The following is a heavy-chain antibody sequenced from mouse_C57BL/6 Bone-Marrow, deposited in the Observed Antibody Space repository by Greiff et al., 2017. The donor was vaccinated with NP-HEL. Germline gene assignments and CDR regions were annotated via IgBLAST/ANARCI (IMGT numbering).Heavy chain of an antibody. CDR2: ISSGSSTI. Sequence: EVKLMESGGGLVKPGGSLKLSCAASGFTFSDYGMHWVRQAPEQGLEWVAYISSGSSTIYYADTVKGRFTISRANAKNTLFLQRASLRYEDTAMYYCAKYCYGSSYWYFDVWGTGTTVTVSS. CDR3: AKYCYGSSYWYFDV. J-gene: IGHJ1*03. D-gene: IGHD1-1*01. V-gene: IGHV5-17*01. CDR1: GFTFSDYG.